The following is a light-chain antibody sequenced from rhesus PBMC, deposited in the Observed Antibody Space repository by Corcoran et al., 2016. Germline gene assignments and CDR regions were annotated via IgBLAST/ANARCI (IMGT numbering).Light chain of an antibody. CDR2: EAS. CDR3: QHYYSTPYS. CDR1: QGITND. J-gene: IGKJ2*01. V-gene: IGKV1S17*01. Sequence: DIQMTQSPSSLSASVGDRVTITCRASQGITNDLAWYQQKPGETPKLLIYEASSLKSGIPSRFSGSGSGTDFTLTSSSLQSEGFATYYCQHYYSTPYSFGQGTKVEIK.